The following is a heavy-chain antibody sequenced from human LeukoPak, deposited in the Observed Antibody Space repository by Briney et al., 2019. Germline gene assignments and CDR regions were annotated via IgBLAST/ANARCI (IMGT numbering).Heavy chain of an antibody. J-gene: IGHJ6*02. V-gene: IGHV3-23*01. CDR1: GFTFSSSA. D-gene: IGHD3-10*01. CDR2: ISYSGANS. Sequence: PGGSLRLSCAASGFTFSSSAMSWVRQAPGEGLEWVSLISYSGANSYYTDSVRGRFTISRDNSKDTLYLQMNSLRAEDTAVYYCARAGSGSYYYYYGMDVWGQGTTVTVSS. CDR3: ARAGSGSYYYYYGMDV.